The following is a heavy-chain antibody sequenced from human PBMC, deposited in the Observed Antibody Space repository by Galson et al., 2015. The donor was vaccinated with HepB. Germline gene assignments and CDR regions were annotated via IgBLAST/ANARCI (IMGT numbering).Heavy chain of an antibody. CDR2: IIPIFGTP. D-gene: IGHD3-22*01. V-gene: IGHV1-69*06. Sequence: SVKVSCKASGGTFSTYTFSWVRQAPGQGLEWMGGIIPIFGTPKYVQKFQGRVTITADRSTSTVYMELSSLRSDDTAVYFCARVSPYDSDDHWFDPWGQGTLVTVSS. CDR1: GGTFSTYT. CDR3: ARVSPYDSDDHWFDP. J-gene: IGHJ5*02.